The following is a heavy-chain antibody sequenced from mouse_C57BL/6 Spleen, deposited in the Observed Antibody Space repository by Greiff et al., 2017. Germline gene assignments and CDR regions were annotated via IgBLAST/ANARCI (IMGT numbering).Heavy chain of an antibody. J-gene: IGHJ4*01. CDR3: ASSFLYAMDY. V-gene: IGHV5-17*01. CDR1: GFTFSDYG. Sequence: EVQLVESGGGLVKPGGSLKLSCAASGFTFSDYGMHWVRQAPEKGLEWVAYISSGSSTIYYADTVKGRFTISRDNAKNTLFLQMTSLRSEDTAMYYCASSFLYAMDYWGQGTSVTVSS. CDR2: ISSGSSTI.